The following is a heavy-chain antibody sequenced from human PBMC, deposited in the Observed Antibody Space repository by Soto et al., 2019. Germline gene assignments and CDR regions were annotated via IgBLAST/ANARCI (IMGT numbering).Heavy chain of an antibody. CDR1: GGNFSSYA. J-gene: IGHJ4*02. V-gene: IGHV3-23*01. CDR3: AKGDWADY. Sequence: GGSLRLSCAASGGNFSSYAMTWVRQGPGKGLEWVSYIGAHDDGYTHYADSVKGRFTVSRDNSKNTLHLQMNSLRADDTAIYYCAKGDWADYWGPGALVTVSS. D-gene: IGHD3-9*01. CDR2: IGAHDDGYT.